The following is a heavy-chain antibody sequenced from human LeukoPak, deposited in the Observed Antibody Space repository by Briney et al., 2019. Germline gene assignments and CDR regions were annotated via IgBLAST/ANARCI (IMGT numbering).Heavy chain of an antibody. CDR3: ARVAKERVGGVYYFDY. CDR1: GFTFSDYD. D-gene: IGHD1-1*01. V-gene: IGHV3-13*01. CDR2: IGTAGDT. Sequence: GGSLRLSCAASGFTFSDYDMHWARQATGKGLEWVSAIGTAGDTYYTGSVKGRFTISRENAKNSLYLQMNSLRAGDTAVYYCARVAKERVGGVYYFDYWGQGTLVTVSS. J-gene: IGHJ4*02.